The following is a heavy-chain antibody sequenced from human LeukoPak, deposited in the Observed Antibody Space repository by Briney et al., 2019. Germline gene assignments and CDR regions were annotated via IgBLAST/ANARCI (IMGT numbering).Heavy chain of an antibody. Sequence: EVGGSLRLSCVDSGFTFSSHWMSWVRQAPGKGLEWVSGISGSGGSTYYADSVKGRFTISRDNSQNTLFLQMNSLRAEDTALYYCAKLNWATADTPIVLWGQGTLVTVSS. D-gene: IGHD6-13*01. J-gene: IGHJ4*02. V-gene: IGHV3-23*01. CDR1: GFTFSSHW. CDR3: AKLNWATADTPIVL. CDR2: ISGSGGST.